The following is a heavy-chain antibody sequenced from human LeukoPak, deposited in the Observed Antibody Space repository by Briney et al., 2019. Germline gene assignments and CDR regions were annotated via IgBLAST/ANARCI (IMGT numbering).Heavy chain of an antibody. V-gene: IGHV4-34*01. CDR1: GGSFSGYY. CDR2: INHSGST. D-gene: IGHD3-10*01. CDR3: ARGRRGSYYYGSGRGAFDI. J-gene: IGHJ3*02. Sequence: SETLSLTCAVYGGSFSGYYWSWIRQPPGKGLEWIGEINHSGSTNYNPSLKSRVTISVDTSKNQFSLKLSSVTAADMAVYYCARGRRGSYYYGSGRGAFDIWGQGTMVTVSS.